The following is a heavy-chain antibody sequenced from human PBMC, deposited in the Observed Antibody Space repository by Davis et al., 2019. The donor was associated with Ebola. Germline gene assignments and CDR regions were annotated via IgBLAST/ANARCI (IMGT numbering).Heavy chain of an antibody. V-gene: IGHV3-7*01. D-gene: IGHD3-10*01. J-gene: IGHJ5*02. CDR3: AKGRYYYSSGSFSWLDP. Sequence: PGGSLRLSCAASGFTFSSYWMSWVRQAPGKGLEWVANIKQDGSEKYYVDSVKGRFTISRDNAKNSLYLQMNSLRAEDTAVYYCAKGRYYYSSGSFSWLDPWGQGTLVTVSS. CDR1: GFTFSSYW. CDR2: IKQDGSEK.